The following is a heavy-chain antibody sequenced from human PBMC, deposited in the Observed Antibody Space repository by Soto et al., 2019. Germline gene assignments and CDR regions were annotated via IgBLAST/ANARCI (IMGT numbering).Heavy chain of an antibody. CDR3: ARPLVVESCTNGVCKVGYSFDL. Sequence: QVQLVQSGAEVMKPGASVKVSCKASGYTLASYDINWVRQATGQGLEWMGWMKPNSGNTGYAQKFQGRVIMTRNTSTNTAYLELSNLRSEDTAVYYCARPLVVESCTNGVCKVGYSFDLWGQGTIVTVSS. V-gene: IGHV1-8*01. D-gene: IGHD2-8*01. CDR2: MKPNSGNT. J-gene: IGHJ3*01. CDR1: GYTLASYD.